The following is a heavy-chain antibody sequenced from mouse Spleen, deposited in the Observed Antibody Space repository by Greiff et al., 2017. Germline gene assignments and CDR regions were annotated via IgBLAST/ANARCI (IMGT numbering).Heavy chain of an antibody. D-gene: IGHD4-1*01. CDR2: ISSGGGNT. V-gene: IGHV5-9*04. J-gene: IGHJ2*01. CDR3: ARPNWDSYFDY. CDR1: GFTFSSYT. Sequence: EVQLVESGGGLVKPGGSLKLSCAASGFTFSSYTMSWVRQTPAKRLEWVATISSGGGNTYYPDSVKGRFTISRDNARNTLYLQMSSLRSEDTAMYYCARPNWDSYFDYWGQGTTLTVSS.